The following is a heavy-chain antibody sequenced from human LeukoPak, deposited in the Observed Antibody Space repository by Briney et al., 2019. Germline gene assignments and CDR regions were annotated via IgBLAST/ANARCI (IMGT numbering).Heavy chain of an antibody. CDR1: GGSISSYY. CDR2: IYYSGST. J-gene: IGHJ4*02. D-gene: IGHD5-24*01. CDR3: ARASGRDGYNSDY. V-gene: IGHV4-59*01. Sequence: SETLSLTCTVSGGSISSYYWSWIRQPPGKGLEWIGYIYYSGSTNYNPSLKSRVAISVDTSKNQFSLKLSSVTAADTAVYYCARASGRDGYNSDYWGQGTLVTVSS.